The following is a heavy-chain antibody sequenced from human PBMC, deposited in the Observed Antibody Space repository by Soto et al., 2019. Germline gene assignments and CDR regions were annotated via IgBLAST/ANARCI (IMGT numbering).Heavy chain of an antibody. V-gene: IGHV2-5*02. CDR2: IYWDDGK. CDR1: GFSLTTSGVG. Sequence: QITLKESGPTLVKPTQTLTLTCTFSGFSLTTSGVGVGWIRQPPGKALEWLAVIYWDDGKRYSPSLKTRLTITMDTSKNQVVLTMTNMDPVDTATYYCAHSPIRCSGGDCYSGPQTTGFVYWGQGTLVTVSS. CDR3: AHSPIRCSGGDCYSGPQTTGFVY. J-gene: IGHJ4*02. D-gene: IGHD2-15*01.